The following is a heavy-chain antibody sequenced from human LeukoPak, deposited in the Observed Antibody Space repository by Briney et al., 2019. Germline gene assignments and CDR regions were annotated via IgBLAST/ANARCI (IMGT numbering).Heavy chain of an antibody. V-gene: IGHV3-23*01. Sequence: PGGSLRLSCAASGFIFTNYNLNWVRLAPGKGLEWVSAISGSGGSTYYADSVKGRFTISRDNSKNTLYLQMNSLRAEDTAVYYCARNHYYDSSGYYYWGQGTLVTVSS. CDR1: GFIFTNYN. J-gene: IGHJ4*02. CDR2: ISGSGGST. CDR3: ARNHYYDSSGYYY. D-gene: IGHD3-22*01.